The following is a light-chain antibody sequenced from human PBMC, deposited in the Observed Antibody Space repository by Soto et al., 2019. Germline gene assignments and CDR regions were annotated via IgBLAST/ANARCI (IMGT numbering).Light chain of an antibody. CDR1: QSISSS. J-gene: IGKJ3*01. Sequence: DIQMTQSPSSLSASIGDRVTITCRASQSISSSLNWYQQKPGKAPKLLIYAASSFQSGVPSRFSGRGSGTDFTLTISSLQPGDFATYYCQQSYSTPQTFGPGTKVDIK. CDR2: AAS. V-gene: IGKV1-39*01. CDR3: QQSYSTPQT.